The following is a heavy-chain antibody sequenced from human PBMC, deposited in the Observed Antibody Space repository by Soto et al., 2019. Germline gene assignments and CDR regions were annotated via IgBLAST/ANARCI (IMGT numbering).Heavy chain of an antibody. J-gene: IGHJ4*02. CDR2: IYYRGST. CDR3: VRGGSGTYHV. CDR1: GDSITSGGYY. D-gene: IGHD3-10*01. Sequence: SETLSLTCSVSGDSITSGGYYWSWIRQHPAKGLEWIGSIYYRGSTYYNPSLRSRGTISLDPSQARLSLRLTSLTAADTATYYCVRGGSGTYHVWGQGTLVTVSS. V-gene: IGHV4-31*02.